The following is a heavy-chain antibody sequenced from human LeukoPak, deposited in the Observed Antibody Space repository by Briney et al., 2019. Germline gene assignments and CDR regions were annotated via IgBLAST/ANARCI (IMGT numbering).Heavy chain of an antibody. CDR1: GFTFSSYG. V-gene: IGHV3-23*01. CDR3: ARDRIPHISSSGWYSDVGPSGPPDY. Sequence: PGGSLRLSCAASGFTFSSYGMSWVRQAPGKGLEWVSAISGSGGSTYYADSVKGRFTISRDNSKNTLYLQMNSLRAEDTAVYYCARDRIPHISSSGWYSDVGPSGPPDYWGQGTLVTVSS. CDR2: ISGSGGST. J-gene: IGHJ4*02. D-gene: IGHD6-19*01.